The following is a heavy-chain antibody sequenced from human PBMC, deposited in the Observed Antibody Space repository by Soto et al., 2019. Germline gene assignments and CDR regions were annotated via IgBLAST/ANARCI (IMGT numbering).Heavy chain of an antibody. Sequence: GGSLRLSCAASGFTFSSYGMHWVRQAPGKGLEWVAVISYDGSNKYYADSVKGRFTISRDNSKNTLYLQMNSLRAEDTTVYYGANGLYSDGVYGMDVWGQGTMVTVAS. CDR1: GFTFSSYG. D-gene: IGHD5-18*01. CDR3: ANGLYSDGVYGMDV. V-gene: IGHV3-30*18. J-gene: IGHJ6*02. CDR2: ISYDGSNK.